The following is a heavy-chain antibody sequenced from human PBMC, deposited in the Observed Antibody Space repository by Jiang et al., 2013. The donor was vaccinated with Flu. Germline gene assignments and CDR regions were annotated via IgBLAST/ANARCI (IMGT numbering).Heavy chain of an antibody. D-gene: IGHD3-10*02. CDR1: GYSFTKYW. CDR2: IYPGDSDT. J-gene: IGHJ2*01. V-gene: IGHV5-51*01. CDR3: ARQGGGNAYVGYYDL. Sequence: VQLVESGAEVKKPGESLKISCQGSGYSFTKYWIAWVRQMPGKGPEWMGIIYPGDSDTKYSPSFQGQVTISADKSISTIYLQWSSLKASDTAKYFCARQGGGNAYVGYYDLWGRGTLVTVPS.